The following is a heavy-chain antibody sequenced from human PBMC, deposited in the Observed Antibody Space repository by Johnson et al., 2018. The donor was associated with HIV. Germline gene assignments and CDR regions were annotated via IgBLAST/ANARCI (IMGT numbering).Heavy chain of an antibody. D-gene: IGHD1-1*01. V-gene: IGHV3-30-3*01. CDR1: GFTFSSYA. CDR3: TTEYNWNDKGGAFDI. J-gene: IGHJ3*02. Sequence: QVQLVESGGGVVQPGRSLRLSCAASGFTFSSYAMHWVRQAPGRGLEWVAVISYDANNKYYADYAAPVKGRFTISRDDSKNTLYLQMNSLKTEDTAVYYCTTEYNWNDKGGAFDIWGQGTMVTVSS. CDR2: ISYDANNK.